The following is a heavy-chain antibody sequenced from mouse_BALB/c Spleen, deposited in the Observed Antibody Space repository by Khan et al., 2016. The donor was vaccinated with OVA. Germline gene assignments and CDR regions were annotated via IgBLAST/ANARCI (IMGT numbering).Heavy chain of an antibody. CDR3: ARGGGNSRFAY. CDR2: ISTYYGDA. D-gene: IGHD1-1*02. Sequence: QVQLKQSGAELVRPGVSVKLSCKGSGYTFTDFAMHWVKQSHAKSLEWIGVISTYYGDATYNQKFKGKATMTVDKSSSTAYMELARLTSDDSAIYCCARGGGNSRFAYWGQGTLVTVSA. J-gene: IGHJ3*01. V-gene: IGHV1S137*01. CDR1: GYTFTDFA.